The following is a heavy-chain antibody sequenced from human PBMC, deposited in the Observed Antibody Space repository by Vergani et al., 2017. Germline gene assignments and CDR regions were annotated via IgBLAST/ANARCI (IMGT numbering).Heavy chain of an antibody. CDR1: GFTFSSYW. CDR3: AREDSDYYGSGSYSHFDY. CDR2: IKQDGSEK. D-gene: IGHD3-10*01. J-gene: IGHJ4*02. Sequence: EVQLVESGGGLVKPGGSLRLSCAASGFTFSSYWMSWVRQAPGKGLEWVANIKQDGSEKYYVDSVKGRFTISRDNAKNSLYLQMNSLRAEDTAVYYCAREDSDYYGSGSYSHFDYWGQGTLVTVSS. V-gene: IGHV3-7*01.